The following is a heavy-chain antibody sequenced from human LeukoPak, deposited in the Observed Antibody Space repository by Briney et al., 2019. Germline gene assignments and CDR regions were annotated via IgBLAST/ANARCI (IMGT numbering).Heavy chain of an antibody. CDR2: IDHSGDT. CDR1: GYSITRGYN. CDR3: ARAEVGDFGF. J-gene: IGHJ4*02. V-gene: IGHV4-38-2*02. D-gene: IGHD1-26*01. Sequence: SETLSLTCSVSGYSITRGYNWGWIRQSPGKWLEWIGNIDHSGDTFYNPSLKSRVSISLDSPKNQFSLRLTSMTASDTAFYFCARAEVGDFGFWGPGILVTVSS.